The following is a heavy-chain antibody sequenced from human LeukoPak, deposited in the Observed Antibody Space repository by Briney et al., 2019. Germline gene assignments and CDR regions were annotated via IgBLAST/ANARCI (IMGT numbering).Heavy chain of an antibody. CDR2: INSNGDDI. CDR1: GFTFSTYA. D-gene: IGHD2/OR15-2a*01. Sequence: PGGSLRLSCAASGFTFSTYAMTWVRQAPGKGLEWVSGINSNGDDIYYADSVRGRFTISRDNSKNTLYLQMNSLRAEDTAVYYCANTPTSYYWGQGTLVTVSS. CDR3: ANTPTSYY. V-gene: IGHV3-23*01. J-gene: IGHJ4*02.